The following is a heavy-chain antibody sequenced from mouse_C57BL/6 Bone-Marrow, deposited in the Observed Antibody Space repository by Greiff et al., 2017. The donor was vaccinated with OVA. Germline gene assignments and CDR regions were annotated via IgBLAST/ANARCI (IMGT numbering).Heavy chain of an antibody. V-gene: IGHV5-4*01. CDR1: GFTFSSYA. CDR3: ARDPYDYDY. Sequence: EVQLVESGGGLVKPGGSLKLSCAASGFTFSSYAMSWVRQTPEKRLEWVATISDGGSYTYYPDNVKGRFTISRDNAKNNLYLQMSHLKSEDTAMYYCARDPYDYDYWGQGNTLTVSS. D-gene: IGHD2-4*01. J-gene: IGHJ2*01. CDR2: ISDGGSYT.